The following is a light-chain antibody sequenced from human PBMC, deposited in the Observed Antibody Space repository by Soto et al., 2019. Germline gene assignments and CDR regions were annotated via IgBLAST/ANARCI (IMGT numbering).Light chain of an antibody. J-gene: IGKJ2*01. Sequence: ETVLTQSSATLSLSPGERATLSCRASQSVSSYLAWYQQKPGQAPRLLIYDASNRATGIPARFSGSGSGTDVTLTISSLEPEDFAVYYCQQRSNWPYTFGQGTKLEIK. V-gene: IGKV3-11*01. CDR3: QQRSNWPYT. CDR2: DAS. CDR1: QSVSSY.